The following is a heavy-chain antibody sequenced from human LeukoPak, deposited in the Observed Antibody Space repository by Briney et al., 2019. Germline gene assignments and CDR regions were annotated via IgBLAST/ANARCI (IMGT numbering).Heavy chain of an antibody. CDR3: ARGPNSNWSGLDF. V-gene: IGHV3-74*01. CDR2: ISPTGSTT. J-gene: IGHJ4*02. Sequence: GGSLRLSCTASGFSFSGHWMHWARQLPGKGLVWVSRISPTGSTTSYADSVKGRFTVSRDNAKNTLYLQVNNLRAEDTAVYYCARGPNSNWSGLDFRGQGTLLTASS. CDR1: GFSFSGHW. D-gene: IGHD6-6*01.